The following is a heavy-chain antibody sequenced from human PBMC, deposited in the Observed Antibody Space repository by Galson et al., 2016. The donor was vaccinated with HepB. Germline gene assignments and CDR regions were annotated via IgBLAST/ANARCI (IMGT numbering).Heavy chain of an antibody. CDR2: IWYDGSDK. J-gene: IGHJ4*02. CDR3: ARERGVVLHYFDY. CDR1: GFTFSSYG. V-gene: IGHV3-33*01. D-gene: IGHD3-10*01. Sequence: SLRLSCAASGFTFSSYGMHWVRQAPGKGLEWVAVIWYDGSDKYYADSVKGRFTISRDSSKNTRYLQMNSLRAEDTAVYYCARERGVVLHYFDYWGQGTLVTVSS.